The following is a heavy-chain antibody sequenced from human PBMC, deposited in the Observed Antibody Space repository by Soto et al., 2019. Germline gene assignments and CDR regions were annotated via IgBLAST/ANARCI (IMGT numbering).Heavy chain of an antibody. CDR3: ARMWWEPDYYYYGMDV. J-gene: IGHJ6*02. Sequence: SGPTLVNPTQTLTLTCTFSGFSLSTSGMCVSWIRQPPGKALEWLALIDWDDDKYYSTSLKTRLTISKDTSKNQVVLTMTNMDPVDTATYYCARMWWEPDYYYYGMDVWGQGTTVTVSS. D-gene: IGHD2-15*01. V-gene: IGHV2-70*01. CDR1: GFSLSTSGMC. CDR2: IDWDDDK.